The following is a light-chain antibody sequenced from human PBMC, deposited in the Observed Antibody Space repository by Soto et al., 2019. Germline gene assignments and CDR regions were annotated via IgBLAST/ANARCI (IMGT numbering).Light chain of an antibody. J-gene: IGLJ3*02. CDR3: QVWDNSSDHGV. CDR1: DIGSKS. V-gene: IGLV3-21*02. Sequence: SYELTQPPSVSVAPGQTARITCEGNDIGSKSVHWYQQKPGQAPVLVLYDDSDRPSGIPERFSGSNSGSTATLTISRVEAGDEADYYCQVWDNSSDHGVFGGGTKLTVL. CDR2: DDS.